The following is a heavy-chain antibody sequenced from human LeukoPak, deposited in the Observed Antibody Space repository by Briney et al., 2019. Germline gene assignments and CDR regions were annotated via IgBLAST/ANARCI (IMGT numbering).Heavy chain of an antibody. Sequence: SQTLSLTCVISGDSVSSNSAARNWIRQSPSRGLEWLGRTYYRSKWYNDYAVSVRSRITINPDTSKNQISLQLNSVTPEDTAVYYCAYQGARATTFDYWGQGTLVTVSS. V-gene: IGHV6-1*01. J-gene: IGHJ4*02. CDR3: AYQGARATTFDY. CDR2: TYYRSKWYN. CDR1: GDSVSSNSAA. D-gene: IGHD1-1*01.